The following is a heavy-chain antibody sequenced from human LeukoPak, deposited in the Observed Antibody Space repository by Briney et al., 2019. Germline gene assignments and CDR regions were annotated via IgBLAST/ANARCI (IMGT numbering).Heavy chain of an antibody. D-gene: IGHD2-15*01. Sequence: GGSLRLSCATPGFTFSGAWLSSVRQAPGKGLEWIGRIKNDGATDYAAPVRGRFTISRDVSRATLYLQMNSLKTEDTAIYYCTTVTHFYLGGQGTLVTVSS. CDR2: IKNDGAT. CDR3: TTVTHFYL. CDR1: GFTFSGAW. J-gene: IGHJ4*02. V-gene: IGHV3-15*01.